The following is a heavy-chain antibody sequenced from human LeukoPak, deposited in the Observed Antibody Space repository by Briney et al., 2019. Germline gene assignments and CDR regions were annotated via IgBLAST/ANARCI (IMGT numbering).Heavy chain of an antibody. V-gene: IGHV4-38-2*02. D-gene: IGHD5-12*01. CDR2: IYHSGST. Sequence: SETLSLTCTVSGGSISSGYYWGWIRQPPGKGLEWIGSIYHSGSTYYNPSLKSRVTISVDTSKNQFSLKLSSVTAADTAVYYCARDVAGNTFDYWGQGTLVTVSS. CDR3: ARDVAGNTFDY. J-gene: IGHJ4*02. CDR1: GGSISSGYY.